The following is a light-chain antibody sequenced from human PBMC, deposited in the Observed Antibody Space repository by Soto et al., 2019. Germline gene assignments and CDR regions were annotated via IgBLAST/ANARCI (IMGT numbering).Light chain of an antibody. CDR1: QYISNN. CDR3: QQYNHWSSIT. Sequence: EIAMTQSPATLSVSLGERANLSCRASQYISNNLAWYQQRPGQAPSLLIYGASTRATGVPARFSGSGSGTDFLLSISGLQSEDSAVYYCQQYNHWSSITFGQGTRLEIK. CDR2: GAS. J-gene: IGKJ5*01. V-gene: IGKV3-15*01.